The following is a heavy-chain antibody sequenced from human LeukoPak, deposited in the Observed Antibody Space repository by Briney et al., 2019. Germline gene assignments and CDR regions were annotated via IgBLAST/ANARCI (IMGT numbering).Heavy chain of an antibody. V-gene: IGHV3-23*01. CDR1: GFTFSSYW. CDR3: AKASPPGIKQWELLSLFDY. J-gene: IGHJ4*02. CDR2: ISGSGGST. D-gene: IGHD1-26*01. Sequence: PGGSLRLSCAASGFTFSSYWMSWVRQAPGKGLEWVSAISGSGGSTYYADSVKGRFTISRDNSKNTLYLQMNSLRAEDTAVYYCAKASPPGIKQWELLSLFDYWGQGTLVTVSS.